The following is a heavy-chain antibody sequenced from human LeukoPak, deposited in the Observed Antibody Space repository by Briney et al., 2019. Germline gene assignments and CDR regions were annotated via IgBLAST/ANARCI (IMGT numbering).Heavy chain of an antibody. CDR2: IYSGGRT. Sequence: PGGSLRLSCAASGFTVSSNYMSWVRQAPGKGLEWVSFIYSGGRTNYADSVKGRFTISRDNSKSTLYLQMNNLRAEDTAVYYCARGGTRWFGDEVNYGMDVWGQGTTVTVSS. CDR3: ARGGTRWFGDEVNYGMDV. CDR1: GFTVSSNY. J-gene: IGHJ6*02. V-gene: IGHV3-66*01. D-gene: IGHD3-10*01.